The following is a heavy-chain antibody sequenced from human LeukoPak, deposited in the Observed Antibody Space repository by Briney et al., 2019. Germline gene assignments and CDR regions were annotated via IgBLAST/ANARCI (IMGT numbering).Heavy chain of an antibody. CDR2: INPNSGGT. J-gene: IGHJ4*02. Sequence: ASVKVSCKASGYTFTGYYMHWVRQAPGQGLEWMGRINPNSGGTNYAQKFQGRVTMTRDTSISTAYMELSRLRSDDTAVYHCARDISYDILTGYYHYWGQGTLVTVSS. V-gene: IGHV1-2*06. CDR3: ARDISYDILTGYYHY. CDR1: GYTFTGYY. D-gene: IGHD3-9*01.